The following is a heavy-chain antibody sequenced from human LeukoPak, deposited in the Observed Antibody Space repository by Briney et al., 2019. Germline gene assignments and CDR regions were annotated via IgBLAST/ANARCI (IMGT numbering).Heavy chain of an antibody. CDR3: ARKGCTGDCYRFDP. CDR1: GYTFTDYY. J-gene: IGHJ5*02. Sequence: ASVKVSCKASGYTFTDYYMHWVRQAPGQGLEWMGWINPNSGGTNYAQKFQGRVTMTRDTSISTAYMELRRLRSDDTAVYYCARKGCTGDCYRFDPWGQGTLVTVSS. V-gene: IGHV1-2*02. CDR2: INPNSGGT. D-gene: IGHD2-21*02.